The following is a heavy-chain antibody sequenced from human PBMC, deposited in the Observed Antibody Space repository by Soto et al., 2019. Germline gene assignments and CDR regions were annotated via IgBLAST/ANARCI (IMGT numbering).Heavy chain of an antibody. J-gene: IGHJ6*02. CDR3: ALRYSVYYYYGMDV. D-gene: IGHD2-21*01. CDR1: GGTFSSYA. CDR2: IIPIFGTA. Sequence: QVQLVQSGAEVKKPGSSVKVSCKASGGTFSSYAISWVRQAPGQELEWMGGIIPIFGTANYAQKFQGRVTITADESTSTAYMELSSLRSDDTAVYYCALRYSVYYYYGMDVWGQGTTVTVSS. V-gene: IGHV1-69*01.